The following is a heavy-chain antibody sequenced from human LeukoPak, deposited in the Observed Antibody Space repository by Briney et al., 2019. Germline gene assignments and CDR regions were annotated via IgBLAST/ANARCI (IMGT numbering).Heavy chain of an antibody. J-gene: IGHJ4*02. CDR2: IKSKTDGGTT. V-gene: IGHV3-15*01. Sequence: ETLSLTCAVSGYSISSGYYWGWIRQPPGKGLEWVGRIKSKTDGGTTDYAAPVKGRFTISRDDSKNTLYLQMNSLKTEDTAVYYCTTAMVHINDYWGQGTLVTVSS. CDR1: GYSISSGYY. CDR3: TTAMVHINDY. D-gene: IGHD3-10*01.